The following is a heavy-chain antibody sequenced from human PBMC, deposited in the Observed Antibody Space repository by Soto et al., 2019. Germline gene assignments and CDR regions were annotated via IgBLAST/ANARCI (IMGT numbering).Heavy chain of an antibody. V-gene: IGHV3-23*01. D-gene: IGHD3-3*01. Sequence: EVQLLESGGGLVQPGGSLRLSCAASGFTFSSYAMSWVRQDPGKGLEWVSAISGSGGSTYYADSVKGLFTISRDISKDTLYLQMNSLRAEDTAVYYCAKDLLGFLEWLAFDYWCQGTLVTVSS. CDR3: AKDLLGFLEWLAFDY. J-gene: IGHJ4*02. CDR1: GFTFSSYA. CDR2: ISGSGGST.